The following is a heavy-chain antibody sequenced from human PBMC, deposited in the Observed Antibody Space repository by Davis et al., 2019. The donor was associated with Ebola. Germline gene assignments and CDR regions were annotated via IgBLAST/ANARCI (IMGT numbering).Heavy chain of an antibody. CDR1: GFTFSSYW. D-gene: IGHD2-15*01. Sequence: PGGSLRLSCAAFGFTFSSYWMSWVRQAPGKGLEWVANIKQDGSEKYYVDSVKGRFTISRDNAKNSLYLQMNSLRAEDTAVYYCAKDEPSLIGVQDGAFDIWGQGTMVTVSS. CDR3: AKDEPSLIGVQDGAFDI. J-gene: IGHJ3*02. CDR2: IKQDGSEK. V-gene: IGHV3-7*03.